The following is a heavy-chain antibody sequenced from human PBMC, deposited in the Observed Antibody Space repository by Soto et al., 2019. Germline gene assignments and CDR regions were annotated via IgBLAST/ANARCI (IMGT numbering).Heavy chain of an antibody. D-gene: IGHD1-1*01. CDR3: ARHGVPIQLDAHFDP. J-gene: IGHJ5*02. CDR1: GDSISRTFFY. V-gene: IGHV4-39*01. Sequence: QLQLQESGPGLVKPSETLSLICNVSGDSISRTFFYWGWIRQPPGKGLEWIGSIYYSGPTYYKPSLKSRVTISVDPSNNQFSLRLSSVTAADTALYYCARHGVPIQLDAHFDPWGQGTLVTVSS. CDR2: IYYSGPT.